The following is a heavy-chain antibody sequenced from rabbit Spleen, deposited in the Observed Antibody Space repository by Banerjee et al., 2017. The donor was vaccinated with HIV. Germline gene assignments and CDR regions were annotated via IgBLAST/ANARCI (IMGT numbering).Heavy chain of an antibody. Sequence: QQQLEESGGGLVKPGGTLTLTCKASGIDFSSYGVSWVRQAPGKGLEWIGYIEPIFGRTYYASWVNGRFTISSHNAQNTLYLQLNSLTAADTATYFCARGDFCFNLWGPGTLVTVS. D-gene: IGHD4-2*01. J-gene: IGHJ4*01. CDR2: IEPIFGRT. V-gene: IGHV1S43*01. CDR1: GIDFSSYGV. CDR3: ARGDFCFNL.